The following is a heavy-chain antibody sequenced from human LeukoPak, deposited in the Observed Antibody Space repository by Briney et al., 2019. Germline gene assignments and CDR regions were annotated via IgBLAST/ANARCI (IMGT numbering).Heavy chain of an antibody. J-gene: IGHJ4*02. V-gene: IGHV1-18*01. CDR3: ARGLPPRGMVDY. CDR2: ISAYNGNT. CDR1: VYSFTIYV. Sequence: GASVKVSCMASVYSFTIYVISWVRHALGQGVEWVGWISAYNGNTNYAQKLQGRVTMTTDTSTSTAYMELRSLRSDDTAVYYCARGLPPRGMVDYWGQGTLVTVSS. D-gene: IGHD5-12*01.